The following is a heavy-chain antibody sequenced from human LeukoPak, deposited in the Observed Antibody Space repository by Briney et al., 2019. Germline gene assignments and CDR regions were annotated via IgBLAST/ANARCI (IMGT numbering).Heavy chain of an antibody. CDR1: GFTFGDYA. Sequence: GGSLRLSCTASGFTFGDYAMSWFRQAPGKGLEWVGFIRSKDYGGPTEYAASVKGRFTISRDDSKSIAYLQMNSLKTEDTAVYYCTREWGSGSTFDYWGQGTLVTVSS. CDR2: IRSKDYGGPT. CDR3: TREWGSGSTFDY. V-gene: IGHV3-49*03. J-gene: IGHJ4*02. D-gene: IGHD6-19*01.